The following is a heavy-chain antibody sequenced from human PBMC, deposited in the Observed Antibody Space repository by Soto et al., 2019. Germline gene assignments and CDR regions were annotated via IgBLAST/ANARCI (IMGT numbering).Heavy chain of an antibody. V-gene: IGHV3-30*18. Sequence: PGGSLRLSCGASGFTFSSYGMHWVRQAPGKGLERVAVISYDGSNKYYADSVKGRFTISRDNSKNTLYLQMNNLRVEDTAVYYCAKVPWSGYLGNYYYYGMDVWGQGT. J-gene: IGHJ6*02. CDR1: GFTFSSYG. CDR2: ISYDGSNK. CDR3: AKVPWSGYLGNYYYYGMDV. D-gene: IGHD3-3*01.